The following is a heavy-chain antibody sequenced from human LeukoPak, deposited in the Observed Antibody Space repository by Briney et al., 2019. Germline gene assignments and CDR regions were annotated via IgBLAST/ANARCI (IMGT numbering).Heavy chain of an antibody. D-gene: IGHD3-10*01. V-gene: IGHV3-23*01. Sequence: GGSLRLSCAASGFTFSSYAMSWVRQAPGKGLEWVSAISGSGGSTYYADSVKGRFTISRDNSKNTLYLQMNSLRAEDTAMYYCARGRMVRGVTYFDYWGQGTLVTVSS. J-gene: IGHJ4*02. CDR3: ARGRMVRGVTYFDY. CDR2: ISGSGGST. CDR1: GFTFSSYA.